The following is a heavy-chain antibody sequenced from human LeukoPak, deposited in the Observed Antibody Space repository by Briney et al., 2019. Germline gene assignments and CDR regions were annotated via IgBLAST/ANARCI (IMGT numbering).Heavy chain of an antibody. CDR3: ARVSGSGSSHLDYYYGMDV. V-gene: IGHV3-23*01. CDR1: GFTFSSFA. Sequence: PSGGSLRLSCAASGFTFSSFAMSWVRQTPGKGLAWVSTINAAGDDTFYSASVKGRFTISRDNSKKTLYLQMNSLRAEDTAVYYCARVSGSGSSHLDYYYGMDVWGQGTTVTVSS. CDR2: INAAGDDT. D-gene: IGHD1-26*01. J-gene: IGHJ6*02.